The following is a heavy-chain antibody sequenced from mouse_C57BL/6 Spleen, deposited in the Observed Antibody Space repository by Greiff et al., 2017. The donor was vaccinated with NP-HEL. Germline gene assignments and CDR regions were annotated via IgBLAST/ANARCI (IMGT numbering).Heavy chain of an antibody. CDR3: ARGRVPYYFDY. J-gene: IGHJ2*01. CDR1: GYTFTSYW. CDR2: INPSNGGT. V-gene: IGHV1-53*01. Sequence: QVHVKQPGTELVKPGASVKLSCKASGYTFTSYWMHWVKQRPGQGLEWIGNINPSNGGTTYNEKFKSKATLTVDKSSSTAYMQLSSLTSEDSAVYYCARGRVPYYFDYWGQGTTLTVSS.